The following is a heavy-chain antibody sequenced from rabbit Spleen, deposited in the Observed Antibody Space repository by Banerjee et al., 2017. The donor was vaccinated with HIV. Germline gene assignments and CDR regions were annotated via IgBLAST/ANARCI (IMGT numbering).Heavy chain of an antibody. V-gene: IGHV1S45*01. J-gene: IGHJ6*01. Sequence: QEQLVESGGGLVQPEGSLTLTCTASGFSFSSSYWICWVRQAPGKGLEWIGDIYPVFGITNYANWVKGRFTISSDNAQNTVDLQMNSLTPADTATYFCARNANGGWDLWGPGTLVTVS. CDR1: GFSFSSSYW. CDR3: ARNANGGWDL. CDR2: IYPVFGIT. D-gene: IGHD4-1*01.